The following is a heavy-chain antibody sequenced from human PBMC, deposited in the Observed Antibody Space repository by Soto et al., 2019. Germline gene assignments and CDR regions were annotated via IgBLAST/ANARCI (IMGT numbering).Heavy chain of an antibody. D-gene: IGHD2-2*01. Sequence: QVQLQESGPRLVKPSETLSLTSIVSGGSISNYYWSWIRQPPGKGLEWIGYIYYSGSTNYNPSLQSRATISVDTSKNQFSLKLSSVTAADTAVYYCARAVLPATAPFDYWGQGTLVTVSS. V-gene: IGHV4-59*01. J-gene: IGHJ4*02. CDR2: IYYSGST. CDR3: ARAVLPATAPFDY. CDR1: GGSISNYY.